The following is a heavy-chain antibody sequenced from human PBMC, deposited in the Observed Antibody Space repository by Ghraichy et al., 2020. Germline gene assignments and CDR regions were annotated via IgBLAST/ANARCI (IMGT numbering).Heavy chain of an antibody. D-gene: IGHD1-1*01. V-gene: IGHV1-46*03. CDR2: INPSGGST. CDR3: ARDSQANWNDGTYYYGMDV. CDR1: GYTFTSYY. Sequence: ASVKVSCKASGYTFTSYYMHWVRQAPGQGLEWMGIINPSGGSTSYAQKFQGRVTMTRDTSTSTVYMELSSLRSEDTAVYYCARDSQANWNDGTYYYGMDVWGQGTTVTVSS. J-gene: IGHJ6*02.